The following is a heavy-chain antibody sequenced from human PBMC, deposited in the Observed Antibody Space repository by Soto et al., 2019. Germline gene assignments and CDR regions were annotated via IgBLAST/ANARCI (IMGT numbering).Heavy chain of an antibody. D-gene: IGHD3-10*01. CDR3: ARVPGVVRGGNYYYYGMDV. V-gene: IGHV4-34*01. CDR2: INHSGST. J-gene: IGHJ6*02. Sequence: QVQLQQWGAGLLKPSETLSLTCAVYGGSFSGYYWSWIRQPPGKGLEWIGEINHSGSTNYNPSLKSRVTISVDTSKNQFSLKLSSVTAADTAVYYCARVPGVVRGGNYYYYGMDVWGQGTTVTVSS. CDR1: GGSFSGYY.